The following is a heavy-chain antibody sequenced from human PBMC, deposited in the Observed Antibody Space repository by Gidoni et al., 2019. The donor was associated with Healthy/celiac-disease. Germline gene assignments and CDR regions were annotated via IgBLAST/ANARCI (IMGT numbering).Heavy chain of an antibody. CDR3: AKGGDSSWYYFDY. CDR2: RSYDGSNK. D-gene: IGHD6-13*01. V-gene: IGHV3-30*18. J-gene: IGHJ4*02. Sequence: QVQLVESGGGVVQPGRSLGLSWAASGFTFSSYGMHWVRQAPGKGLEWVAVRSYDGSNKYYADSVKGRFTISRDNSKNTLYLQMNSLRAEDTAVYYCAKGGDSSWYYFDYWGQGTLVTVSS. CDR1: GFTFSSYG.